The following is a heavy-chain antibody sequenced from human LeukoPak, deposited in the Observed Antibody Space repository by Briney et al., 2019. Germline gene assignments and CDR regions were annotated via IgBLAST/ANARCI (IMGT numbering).Heavy chain of an antibody. Sequence: GASVKVSCKASGGTFSSYAVSWVRQAPGQGLEWMGRIIPILGIANYAQKFQGRVTITADKSTSTAYMELSSLRSEDTAVYYCARSQTSWFDPWGQGTLVTVSS. CDR1: GGTFSSYA. V-gene: IGHV1-69*04. CDR3: ARSQTSWFDP. CDR2: IIPILGIA. J-gene: IGHJ5*02.